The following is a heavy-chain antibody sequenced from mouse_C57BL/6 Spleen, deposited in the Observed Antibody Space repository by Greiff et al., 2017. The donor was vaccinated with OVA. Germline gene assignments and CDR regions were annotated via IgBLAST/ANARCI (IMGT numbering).Heavy chain of an antibody. J-gene: IGHJ2*01. D-gene: IGHD2-1*01. CDR2: IYPGDGDT. Sequence: QVQLQQSGPELVKPGASVKISCKASGYAFSSSWMNWVKQRPGKGLEWIGRIYPGDGDTNYNGKFKGKATLTADKSSSTAYMQLSSLTSEDSAVYVCARSEVYYGNVDYWGKGTTLTVSS. V-gene: IGHV1-82*01. CDR3: ARSEVYYGNVDY. CDR1: GYAFSSSW.